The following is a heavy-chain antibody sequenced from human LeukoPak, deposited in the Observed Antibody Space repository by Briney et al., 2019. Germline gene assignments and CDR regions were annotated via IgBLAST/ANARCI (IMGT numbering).Heavy chain of an antibody. V-gene: IGHV3-30-3*01. CDR3: ARDTRPVMIVVPGYFDY. D-gene: IGHD3-22*01. CDR2: ISYDGSNK. CDR1: GFTFSSYA. Sequence: GGSLRLSCAASGFTFSSYAIHWVRPAPGKGLEWVAVISYDGSNKYYADSVKGRFTISRDNSKNTLYLQMNSLRAEDTAVYYCARDTRPVMIVVPGYFDYWGQGTLVTVSS. J-gene: IGHJ4*02.